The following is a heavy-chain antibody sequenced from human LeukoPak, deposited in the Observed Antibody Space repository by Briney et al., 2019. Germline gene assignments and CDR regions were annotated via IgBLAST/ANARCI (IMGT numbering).Heavy chain of an antibody. CDR2: ISSSSSYI. V-gene: IGHV3-21*04. D-gene: IGHD1-26*01. CDR1: GFTFSSYS. Sequence: GGSLRLSCTASGFTFSSYSMNWVRQAPGKGLEWVSSISSSSSYIYYADSVKGRFTISRDNAQNSLYLQMNSLRAEDTAIYYCVRDRGTYRPIDYWGQGTLVTVSS. J-gene: IGHJ4*02. CDR3: VRDRGTYRPIDY.